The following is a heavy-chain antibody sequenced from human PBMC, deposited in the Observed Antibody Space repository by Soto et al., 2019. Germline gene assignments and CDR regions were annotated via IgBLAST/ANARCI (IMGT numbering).Heavy chain of an antibody. Sequence: QVHLQQWGAGLLKPSETLSLTCAVYGGSFSGYFWNWVRQPPGKGLEWVGEINHSGSTKYNPSLKSRVTLSVDTSKNQFSLRVFSVTGADTAVYYCARDLSGYYYGMDVWGQGTTVTVS. J-gene: IGHJ6*02. CDR1: GGSFSGYF. CDR3: ARDLSGYYYGMDV. CDR2: INHSGST. V-gene: IGHV4-34*01.